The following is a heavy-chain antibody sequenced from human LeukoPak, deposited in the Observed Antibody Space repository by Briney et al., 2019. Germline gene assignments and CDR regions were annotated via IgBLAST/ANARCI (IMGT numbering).Heavy chain of an antibody. Sequence: SETLSLTCSVSGGSISNYFWTWIRQPPGKGLEWIGYIYSSGSTYYNPSLKSRVTISVDTPKNRFSLKLSTVTAADTAVYYCARRPTGDPKFDYWGQGTLVTVSS. CDR3: ARRPTGDPKFDY. CDR1: GGSISNYF. J-gene: IGHJ4*02. CDR2: IYSSGST. V-gene: IGHV4-59*08. D-gene: IGHD7-27*01.